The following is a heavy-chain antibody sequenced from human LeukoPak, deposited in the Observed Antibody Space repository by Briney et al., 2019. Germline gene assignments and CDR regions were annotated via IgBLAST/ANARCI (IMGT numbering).Heavy chain of an antibody. Sequence: GGSLRLSCAASGFTFSSYSMNWVRQAPGKGLEWVSSISSSSSYIYYADSVKGRFTISRDNAKNSLYLQMNSLRAEDTAVYYCARGGATVGATWVHWGQGTLVIVSS. V-gene: IGHV3-21*01. CDR2: ISSSSSYI. J-gene: IGHJ4*02. D-gene: IGHD1-26*01. CDR1: GFTFSSYS. CDR3: ARGGATVGATWVH.